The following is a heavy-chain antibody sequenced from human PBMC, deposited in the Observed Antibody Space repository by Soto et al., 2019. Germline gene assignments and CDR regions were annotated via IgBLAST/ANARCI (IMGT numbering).Heavy chain of an antibody. J-gene: IGHJ4*02. D-gene: IGHD7-27*01. Sequence: QLQLQQWGAGLLKPSETLSLTCAVYGGSFSGYYWCWIRQPPGKGLEWLGEITHSGSTNYNPSLKSRVTISVDTSQNQFSLKLRSVTAAGTAVYYCARGWGRIFDYWGQGTLVTVSS. CDR3: ARGWGRIFDY. CDR2: ITHSGST. V-gene: IGHV4-34*01. CDR1: GGSFSGYY.